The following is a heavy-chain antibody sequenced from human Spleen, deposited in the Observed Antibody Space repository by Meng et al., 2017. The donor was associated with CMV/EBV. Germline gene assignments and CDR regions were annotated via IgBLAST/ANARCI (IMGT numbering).Heavy chain of an antibody. CDR2: INSDGSST. V-gene: IGHV3-74*01. D-gene: IGHD1-26*01. CDR3: ASNLEWELDYYYYGMDV. J-gene: IGHJ6*02. CDR1: GFTFSSYW. Sequence: GESLKISCAASGFTFSSYWMHWVRQAPGKGLVWVSRINSDGSSTSYADSVKGRFTISRDNAKNTLYLQMNSLRAEDTAVYYCASNLEWELDYYYYGMDVWGQGTTVTVSS.